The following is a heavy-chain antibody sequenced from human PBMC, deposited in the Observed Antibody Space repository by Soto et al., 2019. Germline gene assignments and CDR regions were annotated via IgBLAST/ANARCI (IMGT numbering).Heavy chain of an antibody. CDR2: IYYSGST. V-gene: IGHV4-59*01. CDR1: GCSISSYY. CDR3: AREGIAGADAFDI. D-gene: IGHD6-19*01. J-gene: IGHJ3*02. Sequence: SETLSLTCTVSGCSISSYYWSWIRQPPGKGLEWIGYIYYSGSTNYNPALKSRVTISVDTSKNQFSLKLSSVTAADTAVYYCAREGIAGADAFDIWGQGTMVTVSS.